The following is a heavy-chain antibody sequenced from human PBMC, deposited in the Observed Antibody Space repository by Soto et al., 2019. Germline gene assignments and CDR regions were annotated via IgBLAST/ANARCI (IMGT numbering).Heavy chain of an antibody. CDR2: IDHNGVA. V-gene: IGHV4-4*02. CDR3: ARMNRDYYYYGMDV. CDR1: GDSISSSKW. Sequence: PSETVSLTXGVSGDSISSSKWWTWVRQTPGNGLEWIGKIDHNGVANYNPSLEGRVTISKDISKNQISLKVTSVTAADSAVYYCARMNRDYYYYGMDVWGQGATVTVSS. J-gene: IGHJ6*02.